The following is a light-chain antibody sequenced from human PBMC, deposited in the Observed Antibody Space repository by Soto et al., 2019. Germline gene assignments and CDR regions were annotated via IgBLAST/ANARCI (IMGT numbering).Light chain of an antibody. CDR1: QSVTSSY. CDR3: QQYGSSPWT. Sequence: EIVLTQSPGTLSLSPGERASLSCRASQSVTSSYLAWYQQKPGQAPRLLIYVASNRATGIPESFSGSGSGTDFTLTINRLEPEDFAVYYCQQYGSSPWTFGQGTKVEIK. CDR2: VAS. V-gene: IGKV3-20*01. J-gene: IGKJ1*01.